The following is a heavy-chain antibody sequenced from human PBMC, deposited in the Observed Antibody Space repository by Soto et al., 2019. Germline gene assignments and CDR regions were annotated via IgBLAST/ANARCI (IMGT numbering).Heavy chain of an antibody. CDR2: INHSGST. V-gene: IGHV4-34*01. CDR3: ARGRGSGTGRTIDY. Sequence: PSETLSLTCAVYGGSFSGYYWSWIRQPPGKGLEWIGEINHSGSTNYNPSLKSRVTISVDTSKNQFSLKLSSVTAADTAVYYCARGRGSGTGRTIDYWGQGTLVTVSS. J-gene: IGHJ4*02. CDR1: GGSFSGYY. D-gene: IGHD6-19*01.